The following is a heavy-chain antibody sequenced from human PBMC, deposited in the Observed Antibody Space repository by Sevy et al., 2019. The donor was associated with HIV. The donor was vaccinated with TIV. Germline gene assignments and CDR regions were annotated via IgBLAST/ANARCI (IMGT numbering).Heavy chain of an antibody. Sequence: ASVKVSCKASGGTFSSYGISWVRQAPGQGLEWMGGIIPILGTVNYAQKFQGRVTITADESTKTAYMELSSLKSEDTADYYWSRGGGNGWYYFAYWGQETLVTVSS. CDR3: SRGGGNGWYYFAY. CDR2: IIPILGTV. J-gene: IGHJ4*02. D-gene: IGHD6-19*01. CDR1: GGTFSSYG. V-gene: IGHV1-69*13.